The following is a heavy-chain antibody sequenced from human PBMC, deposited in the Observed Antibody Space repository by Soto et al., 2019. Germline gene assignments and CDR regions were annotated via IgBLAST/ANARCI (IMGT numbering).Heavy chain of an antibody. CDR1: GFTFSSYA. CDR2: ISGSGGST. CDR3: ASPSGSSYYLDF. D-gene: IGHD6-6*01. J-gene: IGHJ4*02. V-gene: IGHV3-23*01. Sequence: GGSLRLSCAASGFTFSSYAMSWVRQAPGKGLEWVSAISGSGGSTYYADSVKGRFTISRDNSKNTLYLQMNSLSAEDTAVYYCASPSGSSYYLDFWGQGTLVTVSS.